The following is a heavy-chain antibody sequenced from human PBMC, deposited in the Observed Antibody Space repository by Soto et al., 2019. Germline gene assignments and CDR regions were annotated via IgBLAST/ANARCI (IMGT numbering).Heavy chain of an antibody. Sequence: SETLSLTCTVSGGSVSSGSYYWSWIRQPPGKGLEWIGYIYYSGSTNYNPSLKSRVTISVDTSKNQFSLKLSSVTAADTAVYYCARSHGDFYYYYGMDVWGQGTTVTVSS. V-gene: IGHV4-61*01. CDR3: ARSHGDFYYYYGMDV. CDR2: IYYSGST. D-gene: IGHD4-17*01. J-gene: IGHJ6*02. CDR1: GGSVSSGSYY.